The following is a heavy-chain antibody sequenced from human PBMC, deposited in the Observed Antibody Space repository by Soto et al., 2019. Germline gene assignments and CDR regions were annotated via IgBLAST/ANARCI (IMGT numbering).Heavy chain of an antibody. CDR3: ARMRRGYSYGRREDAFDI. D-gene: IGHD5-18*01. CDR2: IYHSGST. Sequence: PSETLSLTCAVSGYSISSGYYWGWIRQPPGKGLEWIGSIYHSGSTYYNPSLKSRVTISVDRSKNQFSLKLSSVTAADTAVYYCARMRRGYSYGRREDAFDIWGQGTMVTVSS. CDR1: GYSISSGYY. J-gene: IGHJ3*02. V-gene: IGHV4-38-2*01.